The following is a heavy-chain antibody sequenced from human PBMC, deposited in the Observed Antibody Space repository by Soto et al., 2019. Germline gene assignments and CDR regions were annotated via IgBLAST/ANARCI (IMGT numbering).Heavy chain of an antibody. CDR2: ISSSSSTI. Sequence: EVQLVESGGGLVQPGGSLRLSCAASGFTVSDYSMNWVRQAPGKGLEWVSYISSSSSTIYYADSVKGRFTVSRDNAENSLYLQMNSLRDEDTAVYYCARDAPRVSGFDYWGQGTLVTVSS. CDR1: GFTVSDYS. V-gene: IGHV3-48*02. J-gene: IGHJ4*02. D-gene: IGHD1-26*01. CDR3: ARDAPRVSGFDY.